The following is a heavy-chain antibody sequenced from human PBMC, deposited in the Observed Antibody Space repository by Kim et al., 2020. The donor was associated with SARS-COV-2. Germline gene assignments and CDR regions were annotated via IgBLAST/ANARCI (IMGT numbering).Heavy chain of an antibody. D-gene: IGHD3-10*01. CDR2: INHSGST. CDR1: GGSFSGYY. Sequence: SETLSLTCAVYGGSFSGYYWSWIRQPPGKGLEWIGEINHSGSTNYNPSLKSRVTISVDTSKNQFSLKLSSVTAADTAVYYCARGYHGSGSYYNPPRHHFDPWGQGTLVTVSS. J-gene: IGHJ5*02. V-gene: IGHV4-34*01. CDR3: ARGYHGSGSYYNPPRHHFDP.